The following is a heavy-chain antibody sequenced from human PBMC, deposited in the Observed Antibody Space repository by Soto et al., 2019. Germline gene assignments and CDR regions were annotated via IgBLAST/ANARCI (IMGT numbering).Heavy chain of an antibody. J-gene: IGHJ3*02. Sequence: EVQLLESGGGLVQPGGSLRLSCAASGFTFSSYAMSWVRQAPGKGLEWVSAISGSGGSTYYADSVKGRFTISRDNSKNTLYLQMNSLRAEDTAVYYCAKDPHYGSGIYYNAQYAAFDIWGQGTMVSVSS. CDR3: AKDPHYGSGIYYNAQYAAFDI. CDR2: ISGSGGST. D-gene: IGHD3-10*01. CDR1: GFTFSSYA. V-gene: IGHV3-23*01.